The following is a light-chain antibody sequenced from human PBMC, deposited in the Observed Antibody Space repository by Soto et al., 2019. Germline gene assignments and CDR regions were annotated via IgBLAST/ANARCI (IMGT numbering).Light chain of an antibody. CDR1: QSINGY. CDR3: LQHNSYPLT. CDR2: AAS. V-gene: IGKV1-17*01. Sequence: DLQMTQSPSSLSASVGDTVTIKCRTSQSINGYLNWYQQKPGKVPKRLIYAASSLQSGVPSRFSGSGSGTEFTLTISSLQPEDFATYYCLQHNSYPLTFGGGTKVEIK. J-gene: IGKJ4*01.